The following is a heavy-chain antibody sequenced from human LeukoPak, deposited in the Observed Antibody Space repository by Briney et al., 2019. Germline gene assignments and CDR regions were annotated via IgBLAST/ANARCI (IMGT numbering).Heavy chain of an antibody. Sequence: SETLSLTCTVSGGSISSYYWSWIRQPPGKGLEWIGYIYYSGSTDYNPSLKSRVTISVDTSKNQFSLKLSSVTAADTAVYYCARFRDYGGNSGLNYWGQGTLVTVSS. CDR1: GGSISSYY. CDR2: IYYSGST. CDR3: ARFRDYGGNSGLNY. D-gene: IGHD4-23*01. J-gene: IGHJ4*02. V-gene: IGHV4-59*01.